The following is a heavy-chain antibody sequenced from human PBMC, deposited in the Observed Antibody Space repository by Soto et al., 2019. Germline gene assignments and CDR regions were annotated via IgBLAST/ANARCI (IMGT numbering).Heavy chain of an antibody. Sequence: QVQLVQSGAEVKKPGASVKVSCKASGYSFTSYGISWVRQAPGQVLEWMGWISAYNGKTNSAQKLQGRVTTTTDTFTSTAYMELRSLRSDDTAVYYCARGGYCSGGSCYSAASWGQGTLVTVSS. J-gene: IGHJ5*02. CDR1: GYSFTSYG. V-gene: IGHV1-18*01. CDR2: ISAYNGKT. D-gene: IGHD2-15*01. CDR3: ARGGYCSGGSCYSAAS.